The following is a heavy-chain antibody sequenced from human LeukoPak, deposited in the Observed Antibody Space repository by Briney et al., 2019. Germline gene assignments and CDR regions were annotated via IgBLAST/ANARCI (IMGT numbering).Heavy chain of an antibody. Sequence: SETLSLTCAVYGGSFSGYYWSWIRQPPGKGPEWIGEINHSGSTNYNPSLKSRVTISVDTSKNQFSLKLSSVTAADTAVYYCARVVYSYGRPYYFGYWGQGTLVTVSS. V-gene: IGHV4-34*01. CDR3: ARVVYSYGRPYYFGY. CDR1: GGSFSGYY. CDR2: INHSGST. J-gene: IGHJ4*02. D-gene: IGHD5-18*01.